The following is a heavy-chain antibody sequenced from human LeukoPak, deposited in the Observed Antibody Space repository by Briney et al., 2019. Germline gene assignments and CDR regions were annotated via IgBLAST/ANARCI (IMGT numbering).Heavy chain of an antibody. Sequence: ASVKVSCTASGYTFTGYYMHWVRQAPGQGLEWMGWINPNSGGTNYAQKFQGRVTMTRDTSISTAYMELSRLRSDDTAVYYCARDYDFWSGYVHWGQGTLVTVSS. V-gene: IGHV1-2*02. D-gene: IGHD3-3*01. CDR1: GYTFTGYY. CDR2: INPNSGGT. CDR3: ARDYDFWSGYVH. J-gene: IGHJ4*02.